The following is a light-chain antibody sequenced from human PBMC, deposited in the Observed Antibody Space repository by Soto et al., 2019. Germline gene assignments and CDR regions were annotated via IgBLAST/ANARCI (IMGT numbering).Light chain of an antibody. J-gene: IGKJ4*01. CDR3: HQRSNWPPT. CDR1: QSVRSSY. V-gene: IGKV3D-20*02. CDR2: GAS. Sequence: EIVLTQSPGTLSLSRGERATLSCRASQSVRSSYLGWYQQKPGQAPRLLIFGASNRATGIPDRFSGSGSGTDFILTISSLQPEDFALYYCHQRSNWPPTFGGGTKVEIK.